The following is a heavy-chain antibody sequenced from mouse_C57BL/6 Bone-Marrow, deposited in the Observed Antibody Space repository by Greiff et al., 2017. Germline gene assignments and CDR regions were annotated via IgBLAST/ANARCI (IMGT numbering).Heavy chain of an antibody. V-gene: IGHV1-53*01. J-gene: IGHJ3*01. CDR2: INPSNGGT. Sequence: QVQLQQPGTELVKPGASVKLSCKASGYTFTSYWMHWVKQRPGQGLEWIGNINPSNGGTNYNAKFKSKATLTVDKTSSTAYMQLSSPTCEDSAVYYCARRLPRGSFADWGQGTLVTVSA. CDR1: GYTFTSYW. CDR3: ARRLPRGSFAD.